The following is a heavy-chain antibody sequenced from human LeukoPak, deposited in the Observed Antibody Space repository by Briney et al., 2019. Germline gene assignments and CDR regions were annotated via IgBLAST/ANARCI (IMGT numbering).Heavy chain of an antibody. J-gene: IGHJ5*02. Sequence: SETLSLTCAVSGGSISSGGYSWSWIRQPPGKGLEWIGYIYHSGSTYYNPSLKSRVTISVDRSKNQFSLKLSSVTAADTAVYYCARGRVVVTADNWFDPWGQGTLVTVSS. CDR1: GGSISSGGYS. D-gene: IGHD2-21*02. CDR3: ARGRVVVTADNWFDP. CDR2: IYHSGST. V-gene: IGHV4-30-2*01.